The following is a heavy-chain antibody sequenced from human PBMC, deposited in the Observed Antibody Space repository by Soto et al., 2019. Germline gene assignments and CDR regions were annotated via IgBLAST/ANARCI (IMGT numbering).Heavy chain of an antibody. Sequence: PSETLSLTVTVSCGSISSGGYFWNWIRQPPGKGLEWIVSIYYSGSPNYNPSLKSRVTISVDTSRSQFSLNLNSVTAADTAVYYCARSLYSGGWVKTFDIWGQGTMVTVSS. V-gene: IGHV4-61*08. D-gene: IGHD6-19*01. CDR2: IYYSGSP. J-gene: IGHJ3*02. CDR3: ARSLYSGGWVKTFDI. CDR1: CGSISSGGYF.